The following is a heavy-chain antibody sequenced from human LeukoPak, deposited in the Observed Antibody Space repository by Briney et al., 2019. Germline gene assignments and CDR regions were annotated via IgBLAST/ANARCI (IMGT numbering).Heavy chain of an antibody. Sequence: SETLSLTCSVSGGSISNGDYYWGWIRQAPGKGLEWIGSIFDGETTHYNPSLKNRAAISVDTSKNQFSLKLTSVTAADATMYYCARQLPTAAADTRGHFDYWGQGTVVTVSS. CDR3: ARQLPTAAADTRGHFDY. D-gene: IGHD6-25*01. CDR1: GGSISNGDYY. CDR2: IFDGETT. J-gene: IGHJ4*01. V-gene: IGHV4-39*07.